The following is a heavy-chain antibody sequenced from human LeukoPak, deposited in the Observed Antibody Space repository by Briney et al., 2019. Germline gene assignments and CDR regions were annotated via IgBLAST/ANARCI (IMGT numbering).Heavy chain of an antibody. CDR2: INPNSGGT. CDR1: GYTFTGYY. V-gene: IGHV1-2*02. Sequence: ASVKVSCKASGYTFTGYYMHWVRQAPGQGLEWMGWINPNSGGTNYAQKFQGRVTMTRDTSISTAYMELSRLRSDDTAVYYCARTLDCLSLQYNWFDPWGQGTLVTVSS. CDR3: ARTLDCLSLQYNWFDP. J-gene: IGHJ5*02. D-gene: IGHD3-9*01.